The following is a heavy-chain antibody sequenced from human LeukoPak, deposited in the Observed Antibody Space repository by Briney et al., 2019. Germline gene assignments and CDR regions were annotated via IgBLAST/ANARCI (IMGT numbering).Heavy chain of an antibody. Sequence: GGSLRLSCAASGFSFSTYAMKWVRQAPGRGLEWVSTIGGSGDNKYYADSVKGRFTISRDNAKNSLYLQMNSLGAEDTAVYYCARTIREQWLTIDYWGQGTLVTFSS. D-gene: IGHD6-19*01. CDR2: IGGSGDNK. V-gene: IGHV3-23*01. CDR1: GFSFSTYA. J-gene: IGHJ4*02. CDR3: ARTIREQWLTIDY.